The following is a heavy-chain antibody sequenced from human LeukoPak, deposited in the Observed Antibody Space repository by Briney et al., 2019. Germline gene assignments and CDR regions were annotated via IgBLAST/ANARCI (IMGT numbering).Heavy chain of an antibody. Sequence: GASVKVSCKASGYTFTRYDINWVRQATGQGLEWMGWMNPNSGNTGYAQKFQGRVTITRNTSISTAYMELSSLRSEDTAVYYCARYSGYEQSVDYWGQGTLVTVSS. CDR1: GYTFTRYD. CDR3: ARYSGYEQSVDY. V-gene: IGHV1-8*03. J-gene: IGHJ4*02. D-gene: IGHD5-12*01. CDR2: MNPNSGNT.